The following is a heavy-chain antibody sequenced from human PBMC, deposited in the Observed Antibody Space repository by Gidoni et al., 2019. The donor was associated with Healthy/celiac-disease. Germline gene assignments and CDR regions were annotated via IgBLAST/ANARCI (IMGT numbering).Heavy chain of an antibody. V-gene: IGHV3-49*03. Sequence: PGLSLRLSCTASGFTLGDYAMSWFRQAPGKGLEGVGFIRSKAYGGTTEYAASVKGRFNISRDDSKSIAYLQMNSLKTEDTAVYYCTSLSDNYFDYWGQGTMVTVSS. CDR2: IRSKAYGGTT. CDR3: TSLSDNYFDY. D-gene: IGHD3-16*02. J-gene: IGHJ4*02. CDR1: GFTLGDYA.